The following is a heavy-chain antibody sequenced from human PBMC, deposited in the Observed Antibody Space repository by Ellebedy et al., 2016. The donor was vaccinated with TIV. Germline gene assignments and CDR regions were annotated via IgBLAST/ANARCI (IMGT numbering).Heavy chain of an antibody. D-gene: IGHD2-2*01. CDR2: IYYSGST. J-gene: IGHJ5*02. CDR1: GGSISSSSYY. V-gene: IGHV4-39*01. CDR3: ARPAYPSSTGNGWFDP. Sequence: MPSETLSLTCTVSGGSISSSSYYWGWIRPPPGKGLAWIGSIYYSGSTYYNPSLKSRVTISVDMSKNQFSLKLSSVTAADTAVYYCARPAYPSSTGNGWFDPWGQGTLVTVSS.